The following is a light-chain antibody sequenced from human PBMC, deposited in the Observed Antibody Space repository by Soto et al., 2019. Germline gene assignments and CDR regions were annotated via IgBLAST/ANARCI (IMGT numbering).Light chain of an antibody. CDR2: DVS. Sequence: QSVLTQPSSVPGSPGQSITISCAGTSSEIGGYNYVSWYQQHPCKAPILMIYDVSNWPSGVSNRFSGSKSGNTASLTISGLQAEDEADYYCSSFTITSTLFVFGSGTKVTVL. J-gene: IGLJ1*01. CDR1: SSEIGGYNY. V-gene: IGLV2-14*01. CDR3: SSFTITSTLFV.